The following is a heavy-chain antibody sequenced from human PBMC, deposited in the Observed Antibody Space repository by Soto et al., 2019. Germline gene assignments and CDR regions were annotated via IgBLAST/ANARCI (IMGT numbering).Heavy chain of an antibody. J-gene: IGHJ4*02. D-gene: IGHD2-15*01. CDR2: INPSGGT. Sequence: QVQLVQSGAEVKKPGASVKISCKASGDTFTSYYMHWVRQAPGQGLEWMGIINPSGGTSYAQEFQGRVTMTGDTSTSTVYMELSSLRSEDTAVYYCARVYCSGGSCYGIDYWGQGTLVTVSS. V-gene: IGHV1-46*01. CDR1: GDTFTSYY. CDR3: ARVYCSGGSCYGIDY.